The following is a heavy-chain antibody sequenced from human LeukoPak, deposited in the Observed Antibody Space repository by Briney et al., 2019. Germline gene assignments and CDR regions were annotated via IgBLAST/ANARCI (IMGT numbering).Heavy chain of an antibody. Sequence: GGSLRLSCAASGFTFSSYSMNWVRQAPGKGLEWVSYISSSSSTIYYADSVKGRFTISRDNSKNTLYLQMNSLRAEDTAVYYCAKVPYYDFWSGYHIPHYFDYWGQGTLVTVSS. CDR3: AKVPYYDFWSGYHIPHYFDY. CDR2: ISSSSSTI. D-gene: IGHD3-3*01. J-gene: IGHJ4*02. CDR1: GFTFSSYS. V-gene: IGHV3-48*01.